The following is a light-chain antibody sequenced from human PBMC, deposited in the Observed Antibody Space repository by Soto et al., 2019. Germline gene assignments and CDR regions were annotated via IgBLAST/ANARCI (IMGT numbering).Light chain of an antibody. J-gene: IGLJ1*01. V-gene: IGLV2-14*01. CDR1: SSDVGNYKY. CDR3: FSYTSSGTYA. Sequence: SALTQPASVSGSPGQSITISCTGTSSDVGNYKYVSWYQQHPGKAPNLMIYEVSNRPSGVSNRFSGSKSGNTASLTISGLQAEDETDYYCFSYTSSGTYAFGTGTKVTVL. CDR2: EVS.